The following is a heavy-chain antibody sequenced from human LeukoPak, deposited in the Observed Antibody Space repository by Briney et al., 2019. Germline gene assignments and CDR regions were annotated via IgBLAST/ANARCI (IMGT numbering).Heavy chain of an antibody. J-gene: IGHJ4*02. CDR1: GFIFSDHP. CDR3: ARQMTSTRLFDS. D-gene: IGHD5/OR15-5a*01. V-gene: IGHV3-30*04. Sequence: PAGSLSLSCVASGFIFSDHPFHWVRQSPAQGLEWVALIGSDGTKKYYADSVQGRFTVSRENSKNTLFLQMNTLRADDTAVYFCARQMTSTRLFDSWGQGTLVTVSS. CDR2: IGSDGTKK.